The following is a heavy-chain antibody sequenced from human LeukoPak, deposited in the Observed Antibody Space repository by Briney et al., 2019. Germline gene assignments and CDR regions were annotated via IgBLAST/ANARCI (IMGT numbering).Heavy chain of an antibody. V-gene: IGHV4-39*01. CDR2: IYLIGST. CDR3: ARKDSMDDFDY. D-gene: IGHD4-11*01. J-gene: IGHJ4*02. CDR1: GGSISSSSYY. Sequence: PSETLSVTCTVSGGSISSSSYYWGWIRQPPGKGLEWIGSIYLIGSTYYNPSLKSRVTISVDTSKNQFSLKLSSVTAADTAVYYCARKDSMDDFDYWGQGTLVTLSS.